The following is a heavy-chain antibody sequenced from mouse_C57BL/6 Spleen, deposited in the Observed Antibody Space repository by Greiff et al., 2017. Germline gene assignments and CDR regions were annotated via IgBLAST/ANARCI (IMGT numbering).Heavy chain of an antibody. CDR2: ISSGSSTI. V-gene: IGHV5-17*01. Sequence: EVKLMESGGGLVKPGGSLTLSCAASGFTFSDYGMHWVRQAPEKGLEWVAYISSGSSTIYYADTVKGRFTISRDNAKNTLFLQMTSLRSEDTAMYYCARRLRQGYAMDYWGQGTSVTVSS. J-gene: IGHJ4*01. D-gene: IGHD2-4*01. CDR3: ARRLRQGYAMDY. CDR1: GFTFSDYG.